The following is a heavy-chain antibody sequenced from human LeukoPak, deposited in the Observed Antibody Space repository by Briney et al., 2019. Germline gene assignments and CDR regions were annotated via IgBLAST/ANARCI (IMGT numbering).Heavy chain of an antibody. D-gene: IGHD6-25*01. J-gene: IGHJ4*02. CDR3: ARLHRSGYGDY. CDR2: IYYSGST. V-gene: IGHV4-39*07. CDR1: GGSISSSRYY. Sequence: SETLSLTCTISGGSISSSRYYWGWIRQPPGKGLEWIGSIYYSGSTYYNPSLKSRVTISVDTSKNQFSLKLSSVTAADTAVYYCARLHRSGYGDYWGQGTLVTVSS.